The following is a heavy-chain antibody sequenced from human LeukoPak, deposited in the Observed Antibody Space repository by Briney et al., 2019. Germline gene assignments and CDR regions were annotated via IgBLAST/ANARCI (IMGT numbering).Heavy chain of an antibody. J-gene: IGHJ4*02. CDR1: GFTFGNYG. V-gene: IGHV3-23*01. CDR3: AKDNHYDSSGYFDY. CDR2: INDSGGST. Sequence: PGGSLRLSCAASGFTFGNYGMSWVRQAPGKGLEWTSAINDSGGSTYYADSVKGRFTISRDSSKNTLYLQMNSLRAEDTATYYCAKDNHYDSSGYFDYWGQGTLVTVSS. D-gene: IGHD3-22*01.